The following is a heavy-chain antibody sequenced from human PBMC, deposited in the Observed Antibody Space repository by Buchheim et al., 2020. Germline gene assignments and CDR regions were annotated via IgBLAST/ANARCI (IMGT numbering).Heavy chain of an antibody. D-gene: IGHD2-15*01. CDR1: GGTFSSYA. V-gene: IGHV1-8*02. CDR2: MNPNSGNT. CDR3: ARAPASSNWFDP. Sequence: QVQLVQSGAEVKKPGSSVKVSCKASGGTFSSYAISWVRQATGQGLEWMGWMNPNSGNTGYAQKFQGRVTMTRNTSITTAYMELSSLRSEDTAIYYCARAPASSNWFDPWGQGTL. J-gene: IGHJ5*02.